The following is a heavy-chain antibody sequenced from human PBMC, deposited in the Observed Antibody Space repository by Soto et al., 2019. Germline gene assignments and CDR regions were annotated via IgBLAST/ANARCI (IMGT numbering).Heavy chain of an antibody. J-gene: IGHJ6*02. CDR1: GGTCSIYA. Sequence: SVKVSCKAAGGTCSIYAISGGVQSAGQGLEWMGGIIPIFGTANYAQKFQGRVTITAGESTSTAYMELSSLRSEDTAVYYCARDAISAEGYGMDVWGQGTTVTVSS. CDR2: IIPIFGTA. V-gene: IGHV1-69*13. CDR3: ARDAISAEGYGMDV. D-gene: IGHD3-3*01.